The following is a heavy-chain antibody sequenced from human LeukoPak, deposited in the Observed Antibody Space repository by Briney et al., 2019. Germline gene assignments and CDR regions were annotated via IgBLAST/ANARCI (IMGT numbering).Heavy chain of an antibody. V-gene: IGHV4-59*08. CDR2: ISYSGST. D-gene: IGHD6-19*01. CDR1: GGSINSYY. J-gene: IGHJ4*02. CDR3: TRLPSSGQTYFDY. Sequence: SETLSLTCTVSGGSINSYYWSWIRQPPGKGLEWIGYISYSGSTNYNPSLKSRVTISVDTSKDQFSLKLSSVTAADTAVYYCTRLPSSGQTYFDYWGQGTLVTVSS.